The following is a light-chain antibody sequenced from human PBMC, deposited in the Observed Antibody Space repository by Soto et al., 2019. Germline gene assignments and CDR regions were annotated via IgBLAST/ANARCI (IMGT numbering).Light chain of an antibody. CDR2: DAS. Sequence: DIQMTQSPSSLSASVGDRVTITCRASQSICSYLNWYQQKPGKAPKLLIYDASILQSGVPSRFSGSGSGTDFTLTISSLQPEDFATYYCQQSYSTPLTFGGGTKVEIK. J-gene: IGKJ4*01. CDR3: QQSYSTPLT. CDR1: QSICSY. V-gene: IGKV1-39*01.